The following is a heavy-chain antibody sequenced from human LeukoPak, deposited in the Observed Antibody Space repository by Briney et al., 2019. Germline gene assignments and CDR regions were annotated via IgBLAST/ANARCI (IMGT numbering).Heavy chain of an antibody. Sequence: ASVKVSCKASGYTSTGYYMHWVRQAPGQGLEWMGWINPNSGGTNYAQKFQGRVTMTRDTSISTAYMELSRLRSDDTAVYYCARGDIVVVPAAILAYWGQGTLVTVSS. V-gene: IGHV1-2*02. CDR3: ARGDIVVVPAAILAY. J-gene: IGHJ4*02. CDR2: INPNSGGT. CDR1: GYTSTGYY. D-gene: IGHD2-2*01.